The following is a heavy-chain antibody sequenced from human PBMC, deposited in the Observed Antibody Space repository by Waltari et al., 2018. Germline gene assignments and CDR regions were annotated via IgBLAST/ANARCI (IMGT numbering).Heavy chain of an antibody. CDR2: VHGSGRT. Sequence: QLQLQESGPGLVKPSGTLSLSCAVSGDSVSSTYWWSWVRQSPQKGLEWIGQVHGSGRTNYHPSFASRLTMSLDTSNNQFSLKVTSATAADTAVYYCARDRGRGLYLDTWGPGTLVTVSP. J-gene: IGHJ5*02. D-gene: IGHD2-15*01. CDR3: ARDRGRGLYLDT. CDR1: GDSVSSTYW. V-gene: IGHV4-4*02.